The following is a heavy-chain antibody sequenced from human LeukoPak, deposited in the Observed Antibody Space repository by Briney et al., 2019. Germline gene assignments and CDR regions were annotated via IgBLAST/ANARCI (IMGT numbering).Heavy chain of an antibody. J-gene: IGHJ3*02. D-gene: IGHD3-22*01. CDR2: IYSGGGT. Sequence: GGSLRLSCAASGFTVSSNYMSWVRQAPGKGLEWVSVIYSGGGTYYADSVKRRFTISRDNSKNTLFLQMNSLRAEDTAVYYCARELTTFYYDISGYYGHAFDIWGQGTMVTVSS. V-gene: IGHV3-66*01. CDR3: ARELTTFYYDISGYYGHAFDI. CDR1: GFTVSSNY.